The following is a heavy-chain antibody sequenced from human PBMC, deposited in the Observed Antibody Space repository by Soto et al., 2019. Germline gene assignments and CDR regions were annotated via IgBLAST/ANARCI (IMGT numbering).Heavy chain of an antibody. CDR1: GGSFSGNY. D-gene: IGHD1-26*01. Sequence: QVQLQQWGAGLLKPSETLSLTCGVYGGSFSGNYWSWIRQPPGEGLEWIEEINPSGSTNYSPSLKSRATISADTSKNQFSLKLSSVIAADTAVYYCARGREGGGASWGQGTLVTVSS. V-gene: IGHV4-34*01. CDR2: INPSGST. J-gene: IGHJ5*02. CDR3: ARGREGGGAS.